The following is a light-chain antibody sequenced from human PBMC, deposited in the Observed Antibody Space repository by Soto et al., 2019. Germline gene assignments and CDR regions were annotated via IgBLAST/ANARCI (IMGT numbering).Light chain of an antibody. J-gene: IGLJ2*01. Sequence: QSALTQPRSVSGSPGQSVTISCTGTSSDVGGYNYVSWYQQHPGKAPKLMIYDVNKRPSGVPDRFSGSKSGNTASLTISGLQAEDEADYYCSSYTSKSSLIFGGGTQLTVL. CDR1: SSDVGGYNY. CDR2: DVN. CDR3: SSYTSKSSLI. V-gene: IGLV2-11*01.